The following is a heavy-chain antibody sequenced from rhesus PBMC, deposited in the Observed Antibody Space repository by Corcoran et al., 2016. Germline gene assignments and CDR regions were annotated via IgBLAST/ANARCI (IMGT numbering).Heavy chain of an antibody. Sequence: EVQLVESGGGLVQPGGSLRLSCAASGFTFRSYGLPWVRPAPWQGREWVAVIWYDGRKKYYADSVKDRFTISRDNSKNMLYLQMNNLRVEDMAVYYCVKEDSIAAAANSLDVWGRGVLVTVSS. CDR2: IWYDGRKK. D-gene: IGHD6-31*01. CDR3: VKEDSIAAAANSLDV. CDR1: GFTFRSYG. J-gene: IGHJ5-2*02. V-gene: IGHV3-54*02.